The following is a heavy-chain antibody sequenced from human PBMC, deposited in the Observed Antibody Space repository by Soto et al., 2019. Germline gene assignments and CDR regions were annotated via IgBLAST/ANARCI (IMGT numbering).Heavy chain of an antibody. CDR2: MYYTGNK. CDR3: ARRSSSSLGSLFDP. CDR1: GGSISSSTYY. J-gene: IGHJ5*02. Sequence: SETMSLTCTVSGGSISSSTYYWDWIRHPPGKGLEWIGAMYYTGNKNYNPSLESRVTMSVDTSKNQFSLKLSSVSPTDTAVYYCARRSSSSLGSLFDPWGRGILVTVSS. D-gene: IGHD6-6*01. V-gene: IGHV4-39*01.